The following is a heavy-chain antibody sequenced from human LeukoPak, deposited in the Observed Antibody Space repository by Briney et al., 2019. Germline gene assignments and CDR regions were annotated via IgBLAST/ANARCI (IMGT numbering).Heavy chain of an antibody. J-gene: IGHJ4*02. D-gene: IGHD3-10*01. V-gene: IGHV3-7*04. Sequence: GGSLRLSCEASTFTFSSYWMTWVRQAPGKGLEWVANIKQDGSERYYVDSVKGRFTISRDNAKNSLFLQMNSLRAEGTAVYYCARDRRGVGSYYLDYWGQGALVTVSS. CDR2: IKQDGSER. CDR3: ARDRRGVGSYYLDY. CDR1: TFTFSSYW.